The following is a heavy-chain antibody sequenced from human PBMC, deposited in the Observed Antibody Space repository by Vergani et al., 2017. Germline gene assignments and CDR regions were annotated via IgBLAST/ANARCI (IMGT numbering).Heavy chain of an antibody. V-gene: IGHV4-4*03. D-gene: IGHD5-18*01. CDR1: GGSISSSNW. J-gene: IGHJ5*02. Sequence: QVQLQESGPGLVKPPGTLSLTCAVSGGSISSSNWWSWVRPPRGKGLEWSGEIYYSGSTNYNPSLKSRVTISIDKSKNQFSLKLSSVTAADTAVYYCARVIQLWLGDWFDPWGQGTLVTVSS. CDR3: ARVIQLWLGDWFDP. CDR2: IYYSGST.